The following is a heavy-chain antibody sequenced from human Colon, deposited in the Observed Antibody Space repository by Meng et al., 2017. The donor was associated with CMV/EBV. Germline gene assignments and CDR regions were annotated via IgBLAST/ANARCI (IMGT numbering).Heavy chain of an antibody. J-gene: IGHJ4*02. CDR3: ARARSPTHFDY. V-gene: IGHV3-13*01. CDR2: IGTVGDT. Sequence: GASLKISCTASGFTFSTYDFHWVRQPTGKGLEWVSSIGTVGDTYSIGSVKGRFIISREDAKNSVYLQMNGLRDGDTGLYYCARARSPTHFDYWGQGALVTVSS. CDR1: GFTFSTYD.